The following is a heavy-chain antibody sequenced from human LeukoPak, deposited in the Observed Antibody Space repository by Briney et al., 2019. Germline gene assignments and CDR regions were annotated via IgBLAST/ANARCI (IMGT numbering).Heavy chain of an antibody. D-gene: IGHD6-13*01. Sequence: ASVKVSCKASGYTFTSYYTHWVRQAPGQGLEWMGIIKPSGGSTLYAQKFQGRVTVTSDMSTSTVYVELSSLRSEDTAVYYCAPLPVRSSSWYGGAFDIWGQGTMVTVSS. J-gene: IGHJ3*02. CDR1: GYTFTSYY. CDR3: APLPVRSSSWYGGAFDI. CDR2: IKPSGGST. V-gene: IGHV1-46*01.